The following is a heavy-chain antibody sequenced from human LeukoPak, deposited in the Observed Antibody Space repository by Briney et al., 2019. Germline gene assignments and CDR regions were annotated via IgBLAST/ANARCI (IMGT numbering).Heavy chain of an antibody. D-gene: IGHD5-24*01. CDR2: IKQDGSEK. CDR1: GFTFSDYW. Sequence: PGGSLRLSCVGSGFTFSDYWMRWVRQAPGKWLEWVANIKQDGSEKDYVDALKGRFTITRDNAKNSLYLQMNSLRAEDTAVYYCARWLELMRNFDWWGQGTLVTVSS. J-gene: IGHJ4*02. V-gene: IGHV3-7*01. CDR3: ARWLELMRNFDW.